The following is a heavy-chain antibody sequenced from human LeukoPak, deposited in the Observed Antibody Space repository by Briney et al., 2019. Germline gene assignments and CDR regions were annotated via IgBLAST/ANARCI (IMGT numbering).Heavy chain of an antibody. CDR2: TYYRSKWYN. J-gene: IGHJ4*02. V-gene: IGHV6-1*01. D-gene: IGHD3-9*01. Sequence: SQTLSLTCAISGDTVSSNSAAWNWIRQSPSRGLEWLGRTYYRSKWYNDYAPSVKSRIIINPDTSKNQFSLKLSSVTAADTAVYYCARYGTPFITILPWGQGTLVTVSS. CDR1: GDTVSSNSAA. CDR3: ARYGTPFITILP.